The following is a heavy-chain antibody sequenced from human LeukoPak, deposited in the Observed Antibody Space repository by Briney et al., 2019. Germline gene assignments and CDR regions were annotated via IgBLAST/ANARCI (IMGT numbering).Heavy chain of an antibody. D-gene: IGHD2-15*01. CDR3: AKVCQDCGSPPDY. J-gene: IGHJ4*02. CDR1: GFTFSTFA. CDR2: IFPSGGEI. V-gene: IGHV3-23*01. Sequence: GGSLRLSCAASGFTFSTFAMIWVRQPPGKGLEWVSSIFPSGGEIHYADSVRGRFTISRDNSKSTLSLQMNSLRAEDTAVYYCAKVCQDCGSPPDYWGQGTLVTVSS.